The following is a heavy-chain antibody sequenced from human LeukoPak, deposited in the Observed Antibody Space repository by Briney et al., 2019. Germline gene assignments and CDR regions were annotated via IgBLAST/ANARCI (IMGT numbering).Heavy chain of an antibody. J-gene: IGHJ4*02. CDR1: GFTVSSNF. CDR2: ISSGGTT. CDR3: ARDRSYGDFAWGY. V-gene: IGHV3-53*04. D-gene: IGHD4-17*01. Sequence: PGGSLRLSCAASGFTVSSNFMTWVRQAPGKGLEWVSVISSGGTTYYADSVKARFTISRHISKNTVYLQMNSLRAEDTAVYYCARDRSYGDFAWGYWGQGTLVTVSS.